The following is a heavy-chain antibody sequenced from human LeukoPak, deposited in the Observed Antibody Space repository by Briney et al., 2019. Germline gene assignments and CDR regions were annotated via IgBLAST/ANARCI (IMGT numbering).Heavy chain of an antibody. CDR1: GFTFSSYG. Sequence: GGSLRLSCAASGFTFSSYGMHWVRQAPGRGLEWVAFIRYDGSNKYYADSVKGRFTISRDNSKNTLYLQMNSLRAEDTAVYYCAKDRGYYDSSGYDDFEYWGQGTLVTVSS. J-gene: IGHJ4*02. CDR2: IRYDGSNK. CDR3: AKDRGYYDSSGYDDFEY. D-gene: IGHD3-22*01. V-gene: IGHV3-30*02.